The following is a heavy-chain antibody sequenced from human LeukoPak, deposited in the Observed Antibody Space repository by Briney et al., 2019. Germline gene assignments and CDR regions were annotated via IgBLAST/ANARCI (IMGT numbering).Heavy chain of an antibody. CDR1: GGSISSGGYY. CDR2: ISGSGDST. CDR3: AKDLFGGYGPPRDY. Sequence: PSETLSLTCTVSGGSISSGGYYWSWVRQAPGKGLEWVSTISGSGDSTYYADSVKGPFTISRDNSKNTLYLQMNSLRAEDTAVYYCAKDLFGGYGPPRDYWGQGTLVTVSS. J-gene: IGHJ4*02. V-gene: IGHV3-23*01. D-gene: IGHD5-12*01.